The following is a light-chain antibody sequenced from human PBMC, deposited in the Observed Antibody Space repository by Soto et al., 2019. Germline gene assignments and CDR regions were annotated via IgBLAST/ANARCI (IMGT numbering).Light chain of an antibody. Sequence: ILLTQSPCTLSLSPGARATLSCRASQTVSNIYLVWYQQRPGQAPRLLIYETSIRASGIPDRFSGSGSGTDFTLTISRLEPEDFAVYWCQQFGTSPYTFGQGTKVDIK. CDR2: ETS. J-gene: IGKJ2*01. CDR3: QQFGTSPYT. CDR1: QTVSNIY. V-gene: IGKV3-20*01.